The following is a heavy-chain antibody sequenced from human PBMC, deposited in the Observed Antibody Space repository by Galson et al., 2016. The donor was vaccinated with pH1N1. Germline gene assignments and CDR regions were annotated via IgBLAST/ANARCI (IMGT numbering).Heavy chain of an antibody. Sequence: SETLSLTCIVSGGSISSYYWSWIRQPPWKGLEWIGYIYYSGSTNYNPSLKSRVTISVDTSKNQFSLKLSSVTAADTAVYYCARDREYNYGYYDHAFDIWGQGTMVTVSS. CDR3: ARDREYNYGYYDHAFDI. D-gene: IGHD5-18*01. V-gene: IGHV4-59*01. CDR1: GGSISSYY. CDR2: IYYSGST. J-gene: IGHJ3*02.